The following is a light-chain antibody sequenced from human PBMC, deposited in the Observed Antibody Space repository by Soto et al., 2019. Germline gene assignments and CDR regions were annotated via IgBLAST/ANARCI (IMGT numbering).Light chain of an antibody. V-gene: IGKV3-15*01. Sequence: EIVMTQSPATLSVSPGERAPLSCRASQSISSNLAWYQQKPGQAPRLLIHGATTRATGIPARFSGSGSGTDFTLTISSLEPEDFAIYYCQQRSNLPPTFGQGTRLEIK. CDR3: QQRSNLPPT. CDR2: GAT. J-gene: IGKJ5*01. CDR1: QSISSN.